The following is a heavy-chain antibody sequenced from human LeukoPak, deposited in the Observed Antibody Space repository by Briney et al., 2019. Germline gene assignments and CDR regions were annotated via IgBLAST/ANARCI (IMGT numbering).Heavy chain of an antibody. Sequence: GGSLRLSCAASGFTFSSYDMHWARQATGKGLEWVSAIGTAGDTYYPGSVKGRFTISRENAKNSLYLQMNSLRAGDTAVYYCARGAPGPRRYYYGMDVWGQGTTVTVSS. V-gene: IGHV3-13*01. CDR2: IGTAGDT. CDR3: ARGAPGPRRYYYGMDV. CDR1: GFTFSSYD. J-gene: IGHJ6*02.